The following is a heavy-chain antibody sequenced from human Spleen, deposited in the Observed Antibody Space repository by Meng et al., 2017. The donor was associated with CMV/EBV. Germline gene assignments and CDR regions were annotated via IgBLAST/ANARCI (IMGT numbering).Heavy chain of an antibody. CDR3: ARASRLNFRSGYYYFDY. Sequence: TFGSYGISWFRPAPGQGVAWMGGIIPLFRTSNYLEESQGRHAIANDASTRAAYMELSSLGYEDTAMYYCARASRLNFRSGYYYFDYWGQGTLVTVSS. V-gene: IGHV1-69*05. CDR1: TFGSYG. J-gene: IGHJ4*01. D-gene: IGHD3-3*01. CDR2: IIPLFRTS.